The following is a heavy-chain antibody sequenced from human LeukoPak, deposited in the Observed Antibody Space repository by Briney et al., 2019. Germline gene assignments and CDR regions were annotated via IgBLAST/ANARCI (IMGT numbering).Heavy chain of an antibody. Sequence: PSETLSLTCSVSGGSISSGAYYWSWIRQLPGRGLEWIAYIYHTGNTYYNPSLKSRPTISLDTSQNQFSMKLSSVTAADTAVYYCARDLSGYGASDYWGQGTLVTVSS. D-gene: IGHD3-22*01. CDR2: IYHTGNT. V-gene: IGHV4-31*03. CDR1: GGSISSGAYY. J-gene: IGHJ4*02. CDR3: ARDLSGYGASDY.